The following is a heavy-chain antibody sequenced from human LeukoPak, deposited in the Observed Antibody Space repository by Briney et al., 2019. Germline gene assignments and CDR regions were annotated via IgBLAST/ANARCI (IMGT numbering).Heavy chain of an antibody. Sequence: GASVKVSCKASGYTFTGYYMHWVRQAPGQGLEWMGWINPNSGGTNYAQKFQGRVTMTRDTSISTAYMELSRLRSDDTAVYYCARANWNDLYNPAFDYWGQGTLVNVSS. V-gene: IGHV1-2*02. CDR1: GYTFTGYY. CDR3: ARANWNDLYNPAFDY. D-gene: IGHD1-1*01. J-gene: IGHJ4*02. CDR2: INPNSGGT.